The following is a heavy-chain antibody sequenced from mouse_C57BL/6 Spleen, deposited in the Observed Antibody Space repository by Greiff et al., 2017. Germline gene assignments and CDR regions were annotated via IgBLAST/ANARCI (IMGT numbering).Heavy chain of an antibody. V-gene: IGHV1-69*01. CDR2: IDPSDSYT. Sequence: QVQLQQPGAELVMPGASVKLSCKASGYTFTSYWMHWVKQRPGQGLEWIGEIDPSDSYTNYNQKFKGKSTLTVDKSSSTAYMQLSSLTSEDSAVYYCARFPYYDYSNWGQGTLVTVSA. CDR1: GYTFTSYW. CDR3: ARFPYYDYSN. J-gene: IGHJ3*01. D-gene: IGHD2-4*01.